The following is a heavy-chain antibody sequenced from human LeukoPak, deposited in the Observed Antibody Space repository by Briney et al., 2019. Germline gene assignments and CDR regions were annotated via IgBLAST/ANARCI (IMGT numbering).Heavy chain of an antibody. Sequence: PGGSLRLSCAASGXTFGSYWMTWVRQAPGKGLEWVANIKEDGSARNYVDSVKGRFTISRDNAKNSLFLQMNSLRAEDTAVYYCAREMYYYHSSGSHADYWGQGTLVTVSS. CDR3: AREMYYYHSSGSHADY. D-gene: IGHD3-22*01. V-gene: IGHV3-7*04. CDR1: GXTFGSYW. J-gene: IGHJ4*02. CDR2: IKEDGSAR.